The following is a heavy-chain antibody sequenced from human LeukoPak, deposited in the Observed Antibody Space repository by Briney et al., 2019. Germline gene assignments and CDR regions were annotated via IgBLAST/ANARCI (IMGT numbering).Heavy chain of an antibody. D-gene: IGHD3-22*01. Sequence: SETLSLTCTVSGASISSYYWSWIRQPPGKGLEWIGYIYYTGSTNYNPSLTSRFTISVDTSKIQFSLRLSSVTAADTALYYCARGVSDSGGSYYFDYWGQGTLVTVSS. CDR2: IYYTGST. CDR1: GASISSYY. J-gene: IGHJ4*02. V-gene: IGHV4-59*01. CDR3: ARGVSDSGGSYYFDY.